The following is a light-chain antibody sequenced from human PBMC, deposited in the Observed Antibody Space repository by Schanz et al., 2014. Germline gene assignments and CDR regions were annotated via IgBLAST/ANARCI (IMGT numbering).Light chain of an antibody. CDR2: DTS. CDR1: QSVGNY. Sequence: EIVLTQSPATLSLSPGERATLSCRASQSVGNYLAWYQQKPGQAPRLLVYDTSNRATGIPARFSGSGTGTDFTLTISSLESEDFAVYYCQQRSVPLTFGGGTKVEIK. CDR3: QQRSVPLT. J-gene: IGKJ4*01. V-gene: IGKV3D-11*02.